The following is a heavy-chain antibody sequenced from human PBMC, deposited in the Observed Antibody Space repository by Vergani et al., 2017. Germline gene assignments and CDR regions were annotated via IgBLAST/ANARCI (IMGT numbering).Heavy chain of an antibody. V-gene: IGHV7-4-1*02. Sequence: QVQLVQSGSELKKPGASVKVSCKASGYTFTSYAMNWVRQAPGQGLEWMGWINTNTGNPTYAQGFTGRFVFSLDTSVSTAYLQISSLKAEDTAVYYCARDSHHQLRWATASDIVVVPAARTVFDPWGQGIVVTVSS. D-gene: IGHD2-2*01. CDR2: INTNTGNP. CDR3: ARDSHHQLRWATASDIVVVPAARTVFDP. CDR1: GYTFTSYA. J-gene: IGHJ5*02.